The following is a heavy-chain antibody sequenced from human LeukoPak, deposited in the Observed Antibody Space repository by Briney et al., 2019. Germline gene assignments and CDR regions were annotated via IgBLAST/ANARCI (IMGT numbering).Heavy chain of an antibody. Sequence: GGSLRLSCAASGFTFSSYAMSWVRQAPGKGLEWVSAISGSGGSTYYADSVKGRFTISRDNSKNTLYLQMNSLRAEDTAVYYCTTDPFITMVRPYYYYYGMDVWGQGTTVTVSS. D-gene: IGHD3-10*01. V-gene: IGHV3-23*01. CDR1: GFTFSSYA. CDR3: TTDPFITMVRPYYYYYGMDV. CDR2: ISGSGGST. J-gene: IGHJ6*02.